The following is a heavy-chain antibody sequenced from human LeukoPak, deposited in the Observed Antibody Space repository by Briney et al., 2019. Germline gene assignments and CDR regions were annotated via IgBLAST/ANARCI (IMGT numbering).Heavy chain of an antibody. D-gene: IGHD3-16*01. CDR1: GGSISGYY. V-gene: IGHV4-59*12. J-gene: IGHJ4*02. CDR3: VRVGRYGLPN. CDR2: LYYNRGA. Sequence: SETLSLTCTVSGGSISGYYWSWSRQAPGKGVEWIGNLYYNRGAWFKSSLKSRVTTSVDTFKNEFSLKLSSVTAADTAVYYCVRVGRYGLPNWGQGTLVTVSS.